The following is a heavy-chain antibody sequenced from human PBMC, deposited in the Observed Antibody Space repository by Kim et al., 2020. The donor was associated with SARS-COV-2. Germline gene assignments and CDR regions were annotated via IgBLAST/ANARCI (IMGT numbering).Heavy chain of an antibody. V-gene: IGHV3-30*04. J-gene: IGHJ3*02. CDR3: ARGHVGRVATDVALDI. Sequence: GGSLRLSCAASGFTFSYYAMHWVRQAPGKGLEWLSVISYDASRRDYAVSVRGRFIISRDNSKNTVFLQMNSLRSDDTALYYCARGHVGRVATDVALDIWG. CDR2: ISYDASRR. CDR1: GFTFSYYA. D-gene: IGHD1-26*01.